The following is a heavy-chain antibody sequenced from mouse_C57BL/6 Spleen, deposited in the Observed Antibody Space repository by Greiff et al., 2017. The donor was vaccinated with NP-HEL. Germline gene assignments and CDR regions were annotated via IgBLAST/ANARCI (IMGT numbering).Heavy chain of an antibody. CDR1: GYTFTVYN. Sequence: VQLKESGPELVKPGASVKIPCKASGYTFTVYNMDWVKQSHGKSLEWIGDINPNNGGTIYNQKFKGKATLTVDKSSSTAYMELRSLTSEDTAVYYCARSGDGYSDWYFDVWGTGTTVTVSS. CDR2: INPNNGGT. D-gene: IGHD2-3*01. CDR3: ARSGDGYSDWYFDV. V-gene: IGHV1-18*01. J-gene: IGHJ1*03.